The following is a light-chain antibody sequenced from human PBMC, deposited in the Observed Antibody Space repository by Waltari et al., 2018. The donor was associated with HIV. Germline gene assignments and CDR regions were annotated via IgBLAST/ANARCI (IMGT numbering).Light chain of an antibody. J-gene: IGKJ1*01. CDR1: QNISSY. Sequence: DIQTTQSPSYLSASVGDRVTITYRASQNISSYLNWYHQKPGKAHKLLIYAASSLPSGVPSRFSGSGSGTDFTLTISSLQPEDFATYYCQQSYSTLWTFGQGTKVEIK. CDR3: QQSYSTLWT. CDR2: AAS. V-gene: IGKV1-39*01.